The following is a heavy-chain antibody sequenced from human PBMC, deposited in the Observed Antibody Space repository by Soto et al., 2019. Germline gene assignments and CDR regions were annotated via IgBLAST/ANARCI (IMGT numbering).Heavy chain of an antibody. V-gene: IGHV3-66*01. J-gene: IGHJ6*01. CDR1: GFTVSSNY. CDR3: ARDRIPTGMEV. D-gene: IGHD5-18*01. CDR2: IYSGGRR. Sequence: EVQLVESGGGFVQPGVYLRLSCAASGFTVSSNYMSWVRQAPGKGLAWVSVIYSGGRRYYADSVKGRFTISRDNSKNTLYLKMNRLRAEDTAVYYCARDRIPTGMEVGGQGTKVTASS.